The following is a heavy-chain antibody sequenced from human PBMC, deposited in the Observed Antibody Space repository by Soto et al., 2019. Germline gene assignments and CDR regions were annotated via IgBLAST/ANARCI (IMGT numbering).Heavy chain of an antibody. Sequence: GGSLRLSCAASGFTFSSYGMHWVRQAPGKGLEWVAVISYDGSNKYYADSVKGRFTISRDNSKNTLYLQMNSLRAEDTAVYYCANYYNYYDSSGYFDYWGQGTLVTVSS. CDR2: ISYDGSNK. J-gene: IGHJ4*02. D-gene: IGHD3-22*01. CDR3: ANYYNYYDSSGYFDY. CDR1: GFTFSSYG. V-gene: IGHV3-30*18.